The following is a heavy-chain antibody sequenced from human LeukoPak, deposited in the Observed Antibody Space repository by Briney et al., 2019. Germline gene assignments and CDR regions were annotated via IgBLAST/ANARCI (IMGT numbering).Heavy chain of an antibody. V-gene: IGHV4-38-2*02. J-gene: IGHJ3*02. D-gene: IGHD3-22*01. CDR2: IYHSGST. CDR1: GYSISSGYY. CDR3: ARGGRHYYDSRSAFDI. Sequence: SETLSLTCTVSGYSISSGYYWGWIRQPPGKGLEWIGSIYHSGSTYYNPSLKSRVTMSVDTSKNQFSLKLSSVTAADTAVYYCARGGRHYYDSRSAFDIWGQGTMVTVSS.